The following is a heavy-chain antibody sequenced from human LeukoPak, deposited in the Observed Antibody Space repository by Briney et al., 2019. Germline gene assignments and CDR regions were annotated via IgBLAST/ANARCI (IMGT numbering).Heavy chain of an antibody. J-gene: IGHJ4*02. Sequence: GGSLRLSCAASGFTFSSYWMHWVRQAPGKGLVWVSRINSDGSSTSYADSVKGRFTISRDNAKNTLYLQMNSLKTEDTAVYYCTTDGYCSSTSCYEAGVWGQGTLVTVSS. CDR3: TTDGYCSSTSCYEAGV. D-gene: IGHD2-2*03. CDR1: GFTFSSYW. V-gene: IGHV3-74*01. CDR2: INSDGSST.